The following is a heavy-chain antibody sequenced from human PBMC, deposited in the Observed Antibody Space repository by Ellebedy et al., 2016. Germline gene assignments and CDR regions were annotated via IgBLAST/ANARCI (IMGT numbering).Heavy chain of an antibody. V-gene: IGHV4-59*01. CDR2: IFYNGRT. CDR1: GDSITSSH. Sequence: SETLSLTXTVSGDSITSSHWTWMRQPPGKGLESIGFIFYNGRTNYNPSLKSRVTISVDTSKNQVSLKLTSVTAADTAVYYCARANKGGWDSSGNYWGAFDIWGQGKMVSVSS. D-gene: IGHD3-22*01. CDR3: ARANKGGWDSSGNYWGAFDI. J-gene: IGHJ3*02.